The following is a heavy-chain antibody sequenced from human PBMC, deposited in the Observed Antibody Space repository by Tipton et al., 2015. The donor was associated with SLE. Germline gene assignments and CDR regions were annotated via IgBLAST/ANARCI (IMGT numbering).Heavy chain of an antibody. Sequence: TLSLTCAVSGYSISSGSYWGWIRQPPGKGLEWIGCLFHSGSTYYNPSPKSRVTISVDTSRNQFSLKLSSVTAADTAVYYCARDCREDCDNSGCSEYHWFDPWGQGTLVTVSS. D-gene: IGHD3-22*01. V-gene: IGHV4-38-2*02. CDR1: GYSISSGSY. CDR3: ARDCREDCDNSGCSEYHWFDP. J-gene: IGHJ5*02. CDR2: LFHSGST.